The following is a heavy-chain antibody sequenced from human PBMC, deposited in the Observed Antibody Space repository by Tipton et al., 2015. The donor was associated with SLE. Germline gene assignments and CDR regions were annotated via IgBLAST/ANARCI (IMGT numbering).Heavy chain of an antibody. V-gene: IGHV3-23*01. D-gene: IGHD3-10*01. CDR1: GFTFSSYA. CDR3: AKEGYYGSGRCYGMDV. CDR2: ISGSGGST. Sequence: GSLRLSCAASGFTFSSYAMSWVRQAPGKGLEWVSAISGSGGSTYYADSVKGRFTISRDNSKNTLYLQMNSLRAEDTAVYYCAKEGYYGSGRCYGMDVWGHGPPVPVAS. J-gene: IGHJ6*02.